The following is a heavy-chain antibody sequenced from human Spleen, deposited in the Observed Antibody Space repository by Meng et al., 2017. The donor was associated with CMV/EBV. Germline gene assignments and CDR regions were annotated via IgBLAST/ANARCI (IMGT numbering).Heavy chain of an antibody. CDR1: GCSISSYY. Sequence: QVSLQESGPGLGKPAEALSLPCAVPGCSISSYYWCWIRQPAGKGLEWIGRIYTSGSTNYNPSLKSRVTMSVDTSKNQFSLKLSSVTASDTAVYYCARTYYYGSGSYYKGFDYWGQGTLVTVSS. J-gene: IGHJ4*02. V-gene: IGHV4-4*07. D-gene: IGHD3-10*01. CDR3: ARTYYYGSGSYYKGFDY. CDR2: IYTSGST.